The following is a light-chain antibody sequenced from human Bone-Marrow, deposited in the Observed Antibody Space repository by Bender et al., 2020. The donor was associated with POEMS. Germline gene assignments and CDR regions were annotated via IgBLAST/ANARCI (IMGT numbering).Light chain of an antibody. CDR2: DVS. CDR3: QVWDSSDDHWV. J-gene: IGLJ3*02. CDR1: SSDVGGYNY. V-gene: IGLV2-11*01. Sequence: QSALTQPRSVSGSPGQSVTISCTGTSSDVGGYNYVSWYQQHPGKAPKLMIYDVSKRPSGVPDRFSGSKSGNTASLTISGLQAEDEADYYCQVWDSSDDHWVFGGGTKLTVL.